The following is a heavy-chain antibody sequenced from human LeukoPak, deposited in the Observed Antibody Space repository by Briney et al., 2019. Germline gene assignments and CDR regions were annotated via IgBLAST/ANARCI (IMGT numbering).Heavy chain of an antibody. Sequence: PSETLSLTCTVSGGSISSYYWSWIRQPPGKGLEWIGYIYYSGSTNYNPSLKSRVTISVDTSKNQFSLKLSSVTAADTAVYYCARDSGYCSGGSCYPAYYFDYWGQGTLVTVSS. J-gene: IGHJ4*02. CDR1: GGSISSYY. CDR2: IYYSGST. D-gene: IGHD2-15*01. V-gene: IGHV4-59*01. CDR3: ARDSGYCSGGSCYPAYYFDY.